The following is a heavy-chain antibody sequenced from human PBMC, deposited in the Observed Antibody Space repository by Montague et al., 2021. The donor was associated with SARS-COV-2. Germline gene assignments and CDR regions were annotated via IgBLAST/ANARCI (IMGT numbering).Heavy chain of an antibody. CDR3: VRAAGHGFWSDYYLNWFDP. Sequence: SVKVSYKASGYRFTSFALALLRQAPVQGPEWMGWISTYNGLTRYSEKFQVKVTMTRDTSTSTGYMELKFLVPDDTAIYYCVRAAGHGFWSDYYLNWFDPWGQGTLVTVSS. V-gene: IGHV1-18*01. D-gene: IGHD3-3*01. CDR1: GYRFTSFA. CDR2: ISTYNGLT. J-gene: IGHJ5*02.